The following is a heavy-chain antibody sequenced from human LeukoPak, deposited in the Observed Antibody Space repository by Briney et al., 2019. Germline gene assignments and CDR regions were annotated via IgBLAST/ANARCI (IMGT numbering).Heavy chain of an antibody. CDR3: ARDLGSYTYYFDY. J-gene: IGHJ4*02. Sequence: PGGSLRLSCAASGFTFSSYSMNWVRQAPGKGLEWVSYISSSSSTIYYADSVKGRFTISRDNAKNSLCLQMNSLRAEDTAVYYCARDLGSYTYYFDYWGQGTLVTVSS. CDR1: GFTFSSYS. V-gene: IGHV3-48*01. D-gene: IGHD1-26*01. CDR2: ISSSSSTI.